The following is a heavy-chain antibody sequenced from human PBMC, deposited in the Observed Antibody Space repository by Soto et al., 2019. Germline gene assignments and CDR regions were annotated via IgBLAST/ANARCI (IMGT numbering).Heavy chain of an antibody. D-gene: IGHD4-17*01. J-gene: IGHJ4*02. Sequence: QVFLVQSGAEVKKPGASVKVSCKTSGYTFTTYYMHWVRQAPGQGLEWMGVINPSDGSTYSAQKFQGRVTMTRDTSTSTVYLALSSLRAEDSAMYYCVRDRFGYGDSGDWGQGTLVTVSS. CDR3: VRDRFGYGDSGD. V-gene: IGHV1-46*01. CDR1: GYTFTTYY. CDR2: INPSDGST.